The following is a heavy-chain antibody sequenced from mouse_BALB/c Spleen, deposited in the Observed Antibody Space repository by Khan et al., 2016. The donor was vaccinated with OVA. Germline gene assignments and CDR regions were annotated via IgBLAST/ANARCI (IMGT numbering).Heavy chain of an antibody. CDR3: ARAFGGNVPLDD. Sequence: DLVKPGASVKLSCKASGYTFTSYWINWIKQRPGQGLEWIGRIAPGSGSIYYNEMFKDKATLTVGTSSSTSSIQLNSQSYEDSAVYVCARAFGGNVPLDDWGQGATLTVSP. CDR1: GYTFTSYW. D-gene: IGHD1-1*02. J-gene: IGHJ2*01. V-gene: IGHV1S41*01. CDR2: IAPGSGSI.